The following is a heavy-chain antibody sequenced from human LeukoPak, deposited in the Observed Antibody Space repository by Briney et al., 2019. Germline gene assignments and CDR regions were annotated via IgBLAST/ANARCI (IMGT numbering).Heavy chain of an antibody. V-gene: IGHV3-66*01. CDR3: VRDHIAAAGTPQH. D-gene: IGHD6-13*01. J-gene: IGHJ1*01. CDR1: GFTVNNNF. CDR2: IYNDDST. Sequence: GGSLRLSCVASGFTVNNNFMTWVRQAPGKGLEWVSVIYNDDSTYYADSVKGRFTISRDNSKNTLYLQMNSLRAEDTAIYYCVRDHIAAAGTPQHWGQGTLVTVSS.